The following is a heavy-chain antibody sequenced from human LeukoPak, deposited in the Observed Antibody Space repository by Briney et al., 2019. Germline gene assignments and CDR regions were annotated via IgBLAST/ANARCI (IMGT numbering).Heavy chain of an antibody. CDR2: ISAYNNNT. V-gene: IGHV1-18*01. Sequence: ASVKVSCKASGYTFTTYGISWVRQAPGQGLEWMGWISAYNNNTKDEQKFQGRVTMTTDTYTSTAYMELRSLRSDDTAVYYCATDRGGSGYDLEGWFDPWGQGTLVTVSS. J-gene: IGHJ5*02. CDR1: GYTFTTYG. D-gene: IGHD5-12*01. CDR3: ATDRGGSGYDLEGWFDP.